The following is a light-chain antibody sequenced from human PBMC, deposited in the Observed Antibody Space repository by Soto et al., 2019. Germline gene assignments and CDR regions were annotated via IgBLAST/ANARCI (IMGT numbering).Light chain of an antibody. Sequence: DIQMTQSPSSLSASVGDRVTITCQVGEDIRRYINWYQQKPGKAPKLLIYDASELETGVPSRFSGSGSGTEFNFTVSSLQPEDIGTYYCQQYEEIPLTFGGGTKVEIK. CDR1: EDIRRY. CDR3: QQYEEIPLT. CDR2: DAS. J-gene: IGKJ4*01. V-gene: IGKV1-33*01.